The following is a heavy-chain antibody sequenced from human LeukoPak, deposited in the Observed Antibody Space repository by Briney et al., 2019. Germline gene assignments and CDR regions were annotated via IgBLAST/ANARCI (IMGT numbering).Heavy chain of an antibody. CDR3: ARLVGYCTNGVCYKLPL. J-gene: IGHJ4*02. Sequence: PGGSLRLSCAASGFTVSSNYMSWVRQAPGKGLEWVSSISSSSSYIYYADSVKGRFTISRDNAKNSLYLQMNSLRAEDTAVYYCARLVGYCTNGVCYKLPLWGQGTLVTVSS. CDR1: GFTVSSNY. D-gene: IGHD2-8*01. V-gene: IGHV3-21*01. CDR2: ISSSSSYI.